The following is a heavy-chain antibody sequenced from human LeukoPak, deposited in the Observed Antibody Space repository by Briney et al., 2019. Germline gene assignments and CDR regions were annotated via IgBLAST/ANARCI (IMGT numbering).Heavy chain of an antibody. CDR1: GDSINSYY. CDR3: AREGRGGTYSPYYYYYYMDV. D-gene: IGHD1-26*01. CDR2: IYTSGST. Sequence: PSETLSLTCTVSGDSINSYYWSWIRQPAGKGLEWIGRIYTSGSTNYNPSLKSRVTTSVDTSKNQFSLKLSSVTAADTAVYYCAREGRGGTYSPYYYYYYMDVWGKGTTVTVSS. J-gene: IGHJ6*03. V-gene: IGHV4-4*07.